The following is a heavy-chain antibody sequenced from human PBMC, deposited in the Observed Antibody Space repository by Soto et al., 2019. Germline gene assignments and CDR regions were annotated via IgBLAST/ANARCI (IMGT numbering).Heavy chain of an antibody. CDR1: GFTFSSYA. J-gene: IGHJ3*02. V-gene: IGHV3-23*01. CDR2: ISGSGGST. Sequence: GGSLRLSCAASGFTFSSYAMSWVRQAPGKGLEWVSAISGSGGSTYYADSVKGRFTISRDNSKNTLYLQMNSLRAEDTAVYYCAKDLEDTAMTPAGDAFDIWGQGTMVTVSS. CDR3: AKDLEDTAMTPAGDAFDI. D-gene: IGHD5-18*01.